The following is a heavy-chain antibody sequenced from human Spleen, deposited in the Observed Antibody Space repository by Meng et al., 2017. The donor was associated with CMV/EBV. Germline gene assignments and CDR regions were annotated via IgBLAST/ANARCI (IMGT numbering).Heavy chain of an antibody. V-gene: IGHV3-30*04. D-gene: IGHD2-15*01. Sequence: FSRYAMHWVRQAPGKGLEWVAVISYDGSDKYYADSVKGRFTISRDNSKNTVYLQMNSLRAEDTTVYYCARDRGRYCSGGSCYSALDYWGQGTLVTVSS. CDR2: ISYDGSDK. J-gene: IGHJ4*02. CDR1: FSRYA. CDR3: ARDRGRYCSGGSCYSALDY.